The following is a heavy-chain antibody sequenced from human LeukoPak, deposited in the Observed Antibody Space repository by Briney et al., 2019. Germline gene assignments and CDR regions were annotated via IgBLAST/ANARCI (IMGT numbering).Heavy chain of an antibody. CDR2: IIPIFGTA. CDR3: ARDQNGDYAPHWYFDL. CDR1: GGTFSSYA. J-gene: IGHJ2*01. V-gene: IGHV1-69*13. Sequence: ASVKVSCKASGGTFSSYAISWVRQAPGQGLEWMGGIIPIFGTANYAQKFQGRVTITADEPTSTAYMELSSLRSEDTAVYYCARDQNGDYAPHWYFDLWGRGTLVTVSS. D-gene: IGHD4-17*01.